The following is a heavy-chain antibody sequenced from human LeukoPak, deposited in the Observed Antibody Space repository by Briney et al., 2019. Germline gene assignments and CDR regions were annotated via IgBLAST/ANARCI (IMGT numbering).Heavy chain of an antibody. J-gene: IGHJ4*02. CDR3: GSHCGGYGIDH. CDR1: GFSFSDYY. V-gene: IGHV3-11*04. CDR2: ISSSGSTK. Sequence: GGSLRLSCAASGFSFSDYYMSWVRQAPGKGLEWVSYISSSGSTKYHADSVKGRFTISRDNAKNTLYLQMNSLRAEDTAVYYCGSHCGGYGIDHGGQGTLVTVSS. D-gene: IGHD5-18*01.